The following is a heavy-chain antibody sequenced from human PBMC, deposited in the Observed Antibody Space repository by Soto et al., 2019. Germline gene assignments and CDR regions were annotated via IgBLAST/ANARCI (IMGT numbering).Heavy chain of an antibody. D-gene: IGHD3-3*01. CDR3: VRELVDDFSSGLTRYYYYYGMDV. V-gene: IGHV1-18*01. J-gene: IGHJ6*02. CDR1: ALTFTTYG. Sequence: ASGPSLCRASALTFTTYGIGWVRQAPRQGPEWMGWLSAYNGKINYTQKLQCRVTMTTDKSTSTAYMKRRRQRSDDTAVYYCVRELVDDFSSGLTRYYYYYGMDVWGQGTTVTVSS. CDR2: LSAYNGKI.